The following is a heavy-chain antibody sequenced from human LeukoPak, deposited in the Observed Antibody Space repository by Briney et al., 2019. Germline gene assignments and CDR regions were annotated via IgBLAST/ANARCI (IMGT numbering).Heavy chain of an antibody. Sequence: ASVKVSCKASGYTFTSYDINWVRQATGQGLEWMGWVSPDSGYTGYAQTFQGRVTLTRNTSVSTAFMELSGLRSEDTAVYYCEIYTGYDSFWGQGTLVTVSS. CDR3: EIYTGYDSF. V-gene: IGHV1-8*01. D-gene: IGHD5-12*01. J-gene: IGHJ4*02. CDR2: VSPDSGYT. CDR1: GYTFTSYD.